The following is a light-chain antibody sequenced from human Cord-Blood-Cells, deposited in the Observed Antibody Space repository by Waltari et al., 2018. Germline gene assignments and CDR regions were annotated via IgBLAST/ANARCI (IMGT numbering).Light chain of an antibody. V-gene: IGKV4-1*01. J-gene: IGKJ2*01. CDR3: QQYYSTPYT. CDR2: WAS. Sequence: DIVMTQSPDSLAVSLGARATINCKYSQSVLYSSNNKNYLAWYQQKPGQPPKLLIYWASTRESGVHDRFSGSGSGTDFTLTISSLQAEDVAVYYCQQYYSTPYTFGQGTKLEIK. CDR1: QSVLYSSNNKNY.